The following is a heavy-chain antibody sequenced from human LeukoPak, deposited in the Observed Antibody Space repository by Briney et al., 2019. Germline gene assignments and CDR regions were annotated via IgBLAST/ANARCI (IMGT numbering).Heavy chain of an antibody. CDR2: IYYSGST. D-gene: IGHD2-2*01. CDR3: ARDRSVVVPAANYGMDV. Sequence: PSETLSLTCTVSGGPISSYYWSWIRQPPGKGLEWIGYIYYSGSTNYNPSLKSRVTISVDTSKNQFSLKLSSVTAADTAVYYCARDRSVVVPAANYGMDVWGKGTTVTVSS. V-gene: IGHV4-59*01. CDR1: GGPISSYY. J-gene: IGHJ6*04.